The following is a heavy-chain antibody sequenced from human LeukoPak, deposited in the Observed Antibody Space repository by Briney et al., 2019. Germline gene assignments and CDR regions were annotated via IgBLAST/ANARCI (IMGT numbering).Heavy chain of an antibody. CDR2: INTNTGNP. J-gene: IGHJ4*02. CDR1: GYAFINYA. D-gene: IGHD2-21*02. V-gene: IGHV7-4-1*02. CDR3: ARSNNDGDFLGVGFDY. Sequence: ASVKVSCKTSGYAFINYAINWVRQAPGQGLEWMGWINTNTGNPTYAQGFTGRFVFSLDTSVSTTYLQISSLETEDTAIYYCARSNNDGDFLGVGFDYWGQGALVTVSS.